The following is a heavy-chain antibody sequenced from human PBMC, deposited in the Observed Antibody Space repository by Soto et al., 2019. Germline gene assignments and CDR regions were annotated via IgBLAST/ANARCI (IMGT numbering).Heavy chain of an antibody. CDR3: ARDGITIFGVGYYYYGMDV. CDR1: GGSISSSNW. D-gene: IGHD3-3*01. J-gene: IGHJ6*02. CDR2: IYHSGST. Sequence: SETLSLTCAVSGGSISSSNWWSWVRQPPGKGLEWIGEIYHSGSTNYNPSLKSRVTISVDKSKNQFSLKLSSVTAADTAVYYCARDGITIFGVGYYYYGMDVWGQGTTVT. V-gene: IGHV4-4*02.